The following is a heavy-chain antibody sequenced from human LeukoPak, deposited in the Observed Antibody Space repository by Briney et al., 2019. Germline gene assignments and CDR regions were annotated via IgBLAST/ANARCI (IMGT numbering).Heavy chain of an antibody. V-gene: IGHV4-59*01. CDR1: GGSISSYY. D-gene: IGHD3-10*01. CDR3: ARSVFGSGNYFP. CDR2: IYYTGST. Sequence: ETLSLTCTVSGGSISSYYWSWIRQPPGKGLEWIGYIYYTGSTNYNPSLKSRVTISVDTSKNQFSLKLSSVTPADAAAYYCARSVFGSGNYFPWGQGTLVTVSS. J-gene: IGHJ5*02.